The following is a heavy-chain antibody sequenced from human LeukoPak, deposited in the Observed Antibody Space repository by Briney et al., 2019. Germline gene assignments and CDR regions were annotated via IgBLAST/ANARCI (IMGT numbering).Heavy chain of an antibody. J-gene: IGHJ6*02. CDR3: AKDLGGKPYYYYGMDV. Sequence: GGSLRLSCAASGFTFSSHLMHWVRQAQGTGLVWVSSVKSDGTATNYADSVKGRFTISRDNAKNTLYLQMNSLRAEDTAVYYCAKDLGGKPYYYYGMDVWGQGTTVTVSS. CDR2: VKSDGTAT. CDR1: GFTFSSHL. V-gene: IGHV3-74*01.